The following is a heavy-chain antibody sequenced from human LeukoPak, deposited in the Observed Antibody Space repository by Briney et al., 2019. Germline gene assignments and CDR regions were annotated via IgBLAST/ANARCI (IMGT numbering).Heavy chain of an antibody. CDR3: ATGEQWLAFDY. CDR2: IGSVTTYT. D-gene: IGHD6-19*01. CDR1: GFTFSDYS. Sequence: GGSLRLSCAASGFTFSDYSMNWVRQAPGKGLEWVSYIGSVTTYTHYADSVKGRFTISRDNCKNTLYLQMNSLRVEDTAVYYCATGEQWLAFDYWGQGTLVSVSS. V-gene: IGHV3-11*06. J-gene: IGHJ4*02.